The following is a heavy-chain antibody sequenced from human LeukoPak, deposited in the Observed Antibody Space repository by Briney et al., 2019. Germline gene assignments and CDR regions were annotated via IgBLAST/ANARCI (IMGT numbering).Heavy chain of an antibody. J-gene: IGHJ5*02. CDR1: GGSISPYY. D-gene: IGHD3-10*01. V-gene: IGHV4-59*12. Sequence: SETLSLTCTVSGGSISPYYWSWIRQPPGKGLEWIGYIYYSGSTNYNPSLKSRVTISVDTSKNQFSLKLSSLTAADTAVYYCARSGEYNTIRGNWFDPWGQGTLVTVSS. CDR2: IYYSGST. CDR3: ARSGEYNTIRGNWFDP.